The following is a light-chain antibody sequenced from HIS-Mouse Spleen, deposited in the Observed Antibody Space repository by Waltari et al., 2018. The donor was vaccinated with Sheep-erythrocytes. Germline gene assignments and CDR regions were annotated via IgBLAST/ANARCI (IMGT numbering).Light chain of an antibody. CDR2: DAS. CDR1: QSVSSY. J-gene: IGKJ2*01. V-gene: IGKV3-11*01. CDR3: QQRSNWYT. Sequence: EIVLTQSPATLSLSPGERATLSCRASQSVSSYLAWYHQTPGQAPRLLIYDASNRATGIPARFSGSGSGTDFTLTISSLEPEDFAVYYCQQRSNWYTFGQGTKLEIK.